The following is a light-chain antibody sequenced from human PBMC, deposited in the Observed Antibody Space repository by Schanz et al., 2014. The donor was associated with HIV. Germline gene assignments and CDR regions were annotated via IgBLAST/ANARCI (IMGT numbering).Light chain of an antibody. V-gene: IGLV1-44*01. CDR2: NSY. CDR3: QSSDSSLSAVV. Sequence: QSVLTQPPSASGTPGQRVTISCSVSRSNLGSNAVHWFQQLPGTAPKLLIYNSYHRPSGVPDRFSGSGSGTSASLAISGLQSEDEADYYCQSSDSSLSAVVFGGGTKLTVL. J-gene: IGLJ2*01. CDR1: RSNLGSNA.